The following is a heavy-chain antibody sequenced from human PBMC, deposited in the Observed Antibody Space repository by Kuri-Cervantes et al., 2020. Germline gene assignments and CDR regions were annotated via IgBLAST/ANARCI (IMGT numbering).Heavy chain of an antibody. Sequence: ASVKVSCNASGYTFTGAYMHWVRQAPGQGLEYMGWIDPNTGGTNFAQKFQGRVTMTRDTSISTVYMDLSGLRSDDTAVYYCVRGGGRGGFDPWGQGTLVTVSS. CDR2: IDPNTGGT. D-gene: IGHD1-26*01. J-gene: IGHJ5*02. V-gene: IGHV1-2*02. CDR3: VRGGGRGGFDP. CDR1: GYTFTGAY.